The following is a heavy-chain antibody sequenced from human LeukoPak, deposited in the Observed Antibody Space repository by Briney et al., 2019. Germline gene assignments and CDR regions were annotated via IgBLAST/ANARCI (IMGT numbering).Heavy chain of an antibody. CDR1: GYSFTSYW. CDR2: IYPGDSDT. V-gene: IGHV5-51*01. D-gene: IGHD3-22*01. J-gene: IGHJ5*02. Sequence: GESLKISCEASGYSFTSYWIGWVRQMPGEGLEWMGVIYPGDSDTRYSPSFQGQVTISADKSISTAYLQWSSLKASDTAMYYCAKTTESYYYDSSGSNWFDPWGQGTQVTVSS. CDR3: AKTTESYYYDSSGSNWFDP.